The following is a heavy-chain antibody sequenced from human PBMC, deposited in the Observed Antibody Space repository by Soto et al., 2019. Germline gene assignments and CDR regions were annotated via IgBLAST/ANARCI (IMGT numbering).Heavy chain of an antibody. J-gene: IGHJ4*02. Sequence: EVLLLESGGGLVQPAGSLRLSCAASGFTFSSYVMSWVRQAPGKGLEWVSTISGSGDSTYYADSVKGRFTISRDNSKNTLDLQMNSLRAEDTAVYYCAKGGLGYCSSTSCLFHFDYWGQGTPVTVAS. CDR3: AKGGLGYCSSTSCLFHFDY. D-gene: IGHD2-2*01. V-gene: IGHV3-23*01. CDR1: GFTFSSYV. CDR2: ISGSGDST.